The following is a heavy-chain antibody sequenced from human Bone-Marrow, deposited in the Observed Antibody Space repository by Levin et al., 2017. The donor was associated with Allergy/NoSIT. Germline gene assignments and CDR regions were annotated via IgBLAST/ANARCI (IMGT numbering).Heavy chain of an antibody. CDR1: GFTFSSYD. V-gene: IGHV3-23*01. J-gene: IGHJ5*02. CDR2: ISGSGDNT. D-gene: IGHD1-1*01. Sequence: HPGGSLRLSCAASGFTFSSYDMTWVRQAPGKGLEWVSTISGSGDNTYYADSVKGRFTISRDNSKNTLYLQMNSLRAEDTAVYYCAKSVTGTGNYFDPWGQGTLVTVPS. CDR3: AKSVTGTGNYFDP.